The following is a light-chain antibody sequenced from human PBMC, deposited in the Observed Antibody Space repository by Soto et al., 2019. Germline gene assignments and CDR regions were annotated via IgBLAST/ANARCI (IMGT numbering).Light chain of an antibody. CDR3: QQYDNLPRT. CDR1: QSISTK. J-gene: IGKJ1*01. V-gene: IGKV1-33*01. Sequence: MSLSLATLSINPGERATLSCRASQSISTKVAWYQQKPGKAPKLLIYDASNLETGVPSRFSGSGSGTDFTFTISSLQPEDIATYYCQQYDNLPRTFGQRSMA. CDR2: DAS.